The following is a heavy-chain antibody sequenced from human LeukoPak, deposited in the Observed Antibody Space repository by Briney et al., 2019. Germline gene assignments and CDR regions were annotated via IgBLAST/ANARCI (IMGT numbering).Heavy chain of an antibody. D-gene: IGHD3-16*02. V-gene: IGHV3-9*01. CDR3: AKGNDYVWGSFRFDY. J-gene: IGHJ4*02. Sequence: GRSLRLSCAASRSTFFYFAMHWVRQTPGEGLGWVSGISLNSGSIGYADSVKGRFTISRDNAKNSLYLQMNSLRAEDTALYYCAKGNDYVWGSFRFDYWGQGTLVTVSS. CDR1: RSTFFYFA. CDR2: ISLNSGSI.